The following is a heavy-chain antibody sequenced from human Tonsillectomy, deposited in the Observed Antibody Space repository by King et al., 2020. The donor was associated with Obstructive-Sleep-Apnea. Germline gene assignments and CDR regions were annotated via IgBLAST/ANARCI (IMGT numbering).Heavy chain of an antibody. D-gene: IGHD3-16*02. V-gene: IGHV4-59*08. CDR2: IYYSGST. CDR1: GGSISSYY. Sequence: QVQLQESGPGLVKPSETLSLTCTVSGGSISSYYWSWIRQPPGKGLEWIGYIYYSGSTNYNPSLKSRVTISVDTSKNQFSLNLSSVTAADTAVYYCARHWNDYIWGSYRGSFDYWGQGTLVTVSS. J-gene: IGHJ4*02. CDR3: ARHWNDYIWGSYRGSFDY.